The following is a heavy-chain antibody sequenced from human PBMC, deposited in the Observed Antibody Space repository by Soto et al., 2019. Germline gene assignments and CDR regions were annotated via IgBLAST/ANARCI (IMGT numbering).Heavy chain of an antibody. Sequence: PGGPLNPSGEPLEITFVKAWMNGVGHSPGKGLEWVGRIKSRSDGGTTDYAAPVKGRFTISRDDSKDTLWLQMNSLKTEDTAVYYCTTNFYSDHGMDVWGQGTTVTVSS. CDR3: TTNFYSDHGMDV. CDR2: IKSRSDGGTT. V-gene: IGHV3-15*01. CDR1: EITFVKAW. D-gene: IGHD4-17*01. J-gene: IGHJ6*02.